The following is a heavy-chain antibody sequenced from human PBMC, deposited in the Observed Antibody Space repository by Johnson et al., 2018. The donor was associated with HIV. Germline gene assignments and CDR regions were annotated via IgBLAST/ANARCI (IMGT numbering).Heavy chain of an antibody. CDR3: ARVEWELELLGAFDI. Sequence: VQLVESGGGVVQPGGSLRLSCETSRFTFDDYAMHWVRQAPGKGLEWVSLINWDGDSTYYADSVKGRFTISRDNSKNTLYLQMNSLRAEDTAVYYCARVEWELELLGAFDIWGQGTMVTVSS. CDR1: RFTFDDYA. V-gene: IGHV3-43D*03. CDR2: INWDGDST. D-gene: IGHD1-7*01. J-gene: IGHJ3*02.